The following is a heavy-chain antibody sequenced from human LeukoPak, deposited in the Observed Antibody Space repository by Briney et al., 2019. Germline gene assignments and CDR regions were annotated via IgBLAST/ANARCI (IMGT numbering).Heavy chain of an antibody. J-gene: IGHJ3*02. Sequence: GGSLRLSCAASGFNFSIYAIHSVRQAPGKGLEPVAVISYDGSNKYYADSVKGRFTISRDNSKNTLYLQMNSLRAEDTAVYYCERGYGDYSDAFDIWGQGTMVTVSS. CDR3: ERGYGDYSDAFDI. V-gene: IGHV3-30*04. D-gene: IGHD4-17*01. CDR2: ISYDGSNK. CDR1: GFNFSIYA.